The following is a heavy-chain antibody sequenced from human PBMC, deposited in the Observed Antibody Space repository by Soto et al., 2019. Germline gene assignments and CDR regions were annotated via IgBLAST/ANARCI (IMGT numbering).Heavy chain of an antibody. CDR1: GFSLSTSGMC. Sequence: GAGPTLVNPTQTLTLTCTFSGFSLSTSGMCVSWIRQPPGKALEWLALIDWDDDKYYSTSLKTRLTISKDTSKNQVVLTMTNMDPVDTATYYCARMVYGGNQYYFDYWGQGTLVTVSS. CDR3: ARMVYGGNQYYFDY. J-gene: IGHJ4*02. D-gene: IGHD2-15*01. V-gene: IGHV2-70*01. CDR2: IDWDDDK.